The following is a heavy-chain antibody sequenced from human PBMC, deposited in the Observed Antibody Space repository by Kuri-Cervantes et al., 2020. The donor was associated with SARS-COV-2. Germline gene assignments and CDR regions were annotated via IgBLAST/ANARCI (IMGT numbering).Heavy chain of an antibody. J-gene: IGHJ4*02. D-gene: IGHD6-13*01. CDR2: ISNSGSYT. CDR1: GFTFSDYY. V-gene: IGHV3-11*06. Sequence: GGSLRPAWAPSGFTFSDYYMTWIRQAPGKGLEWGSYISNSGSYTNYADSVKGRFTISRDNAKNSLYLRMSSLRGDDTAVYYCARGRQQLLWNFDYWGQGILVTVSS. CDR3: ARGRQQLLWNFDY.